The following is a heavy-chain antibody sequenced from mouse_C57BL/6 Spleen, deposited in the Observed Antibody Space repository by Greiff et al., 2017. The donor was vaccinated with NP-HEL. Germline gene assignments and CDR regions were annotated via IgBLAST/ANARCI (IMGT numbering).Heavy chain of an antibody. CDR2: IRNKANGYTT. CDR3: ARVLLGRYFDV. J-gene: IGHJ1*03. CDR1: GFTFTDYY. D-gene: IGHD4-1*01. Sequence: EVKVEESGGGLVQPGGSLSLSCAASGFTFTDYYMSWVRQPPGKALEWLGFIRNKANGYTTEYSASVKGRFTISRDNSQSILYLQMNALRAEDSATYYCARVLLGRYFDVWGTGTTVTVSS. V-gene: IGHV7-3*01.